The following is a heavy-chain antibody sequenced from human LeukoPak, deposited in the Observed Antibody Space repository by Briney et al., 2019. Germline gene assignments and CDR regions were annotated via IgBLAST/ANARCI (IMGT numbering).Heavy chain of an antibody. CDR1: GGSFSGYY. CDR3: ASRDCSGTSCHEGYNWFDP. CDR2: INHSGST. D-gene: IGHD2-2*01. V-gene: IGHV4-34*01. Sequence: SETLSLTCAVYGGSFSGYYWSWIRQPPGKGLGWIGEINHSGSTNYNPSLKSRVTISVDTSKNQFSLKLTSVTAADTAVYYCASRDCSGTSCHEGYNWFDPWGQGILVSVSS. J-gene: IGHJ5*02.